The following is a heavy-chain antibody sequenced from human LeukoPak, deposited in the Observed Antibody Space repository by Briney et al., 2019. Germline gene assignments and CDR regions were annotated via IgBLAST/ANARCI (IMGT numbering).Heavy chain of an antibody. V-gene: IGHV3-21*01. J-gene: IGHJ3*02. CDR3: GSPRTFSGRNVLDM. D-gene: IGHD3-10*02. Sequence: GGSLRLSCAASGFTFSSYSMNWVRQAPGKGLEWVSSISSSSSYIYYADSVKGRFIISRDNAKNSLYLQMNSLRVEDTAVYYCGSPRTFSGRNVLDMWGQGTMVTVSS. CDR2: ISSSSSYI. CDR1: GFTFSSYS.